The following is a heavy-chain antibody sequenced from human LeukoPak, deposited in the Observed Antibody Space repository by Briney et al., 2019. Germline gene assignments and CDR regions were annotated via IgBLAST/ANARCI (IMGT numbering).Heavy chain of an antibody. CDR1: GFTFSSSW. CDR3: ARDYSYAMNV. D-gene: IGHD2-21*01. Sequence: GGSLRLSCAASGFTFSSSWMHWVRHAPGKGLVWVSHINSDGSSTTYADSVKGRFTISRDNAKNTLYLQMHSLRAEDTAVYFCARDYSYAMNVWGKGTTVTVSS. V-gene: IGHV3-74*01. J-gene: IGHJ6*04. CDR2: INSDGSST.